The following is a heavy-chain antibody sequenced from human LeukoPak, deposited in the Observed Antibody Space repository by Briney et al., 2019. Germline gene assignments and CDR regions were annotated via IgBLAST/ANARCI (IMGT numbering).Heavy chain of an antibody. CDR3: AWFFDDTSGEAFDI. V-gene: IGHV1-69*05. CDR2: FIPIYGSP. J-gene: IGHJ3*02. Sequence: SVKVSCKASVLTFTRYAINWVRQAPGQGLESMGDFIPIYGSPTYPQKFQVRVSLATDESTYTAYIELSNRRSDDTAVFFCAWFFDDTSGEAFDIWGQGTMVTVSS. D-gene: IGHD3-22*01. CDR1: VLTFTRYA.